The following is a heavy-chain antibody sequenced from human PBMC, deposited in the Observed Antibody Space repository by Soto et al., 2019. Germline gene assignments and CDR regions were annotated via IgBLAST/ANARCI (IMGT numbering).Heavy chain of an antibody. D-gene: IGHD4-4*01. CDR1: GYSFTTYW. J-gene: IGHJ4*02. CDR2: IYPGDSDP. CDR3: ARLETTVTRRSFDF. V-gene: IGHV5-51*01. Sequence: GESLKISCKASGYSFTTYWIAWVRQMPGKGLEWMGIIYPGDSDPRYSPSIQGHVTFSVDKSISTAYLQWRSLKASDTAMSYWARLETTVTRRSFDFWGQGTLVTVSS.